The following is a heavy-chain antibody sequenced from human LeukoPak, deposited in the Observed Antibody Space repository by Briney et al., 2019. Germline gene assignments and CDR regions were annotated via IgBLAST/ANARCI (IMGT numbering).Heavy chain of an antibody. V-gene: IGHV4-59*01. Sequence: SETLSFTCTVSGGSISSYYWSWIRQPPGEGLEWIGYIYYSGSTNYNPSLKSRVTISVDTSKNQFSLKLSSVTAADTAVYYCAREVTGNFDYWGQGTLVTVSS. J-gene: IGHJ4*02. CDR2: IYYSGST. CDR1: GGSISSYY. CDR3: AREVTGNFDY. D-gene: IGHD3-10*01.